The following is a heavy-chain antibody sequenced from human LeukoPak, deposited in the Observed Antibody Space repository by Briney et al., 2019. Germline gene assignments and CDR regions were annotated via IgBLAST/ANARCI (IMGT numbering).Heavy chain of an antibody. J-gene: IGHJ4*02. CDR2: IYPSAGST. CDR3: ARAGGGYSMDY. Sequence: ASVKVSCKASGYTFTSYYMHWVRQAPGQGLEWMGIIYPSAGSTSYPQRFQGRVTMTRDTSTSTVYMELSSLRSEDTAVYYCARAGGGYSMDYWGQGTLVTVSS. CDR1: GYTFTSYY. V-gene: IGHV1-46*01. D-gene: IGHD5-18*01.